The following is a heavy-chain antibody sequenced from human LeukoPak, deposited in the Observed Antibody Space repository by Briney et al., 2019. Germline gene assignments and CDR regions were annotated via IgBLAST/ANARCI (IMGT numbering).Heavy chain of an antibody. Sequence: PSETLSLTCTVSGGSISSYYWSWIRQPPGKGLEWIGYIYYSGSTNYNPSLKSRVTISVDTSKNQFSLKLSSVTAADTAVYYCARASLPAQRITIFQGNYYYMDVWGKGTTVTISS. V-gene: IGHV4-59*01. J-gene: IGHJ6*03. CDR2: IYYSGST. D-gene: IGHD3-9*01. CDR3: ARASLPAQRITIFQGNYYYMDV. CDR1: GGSISSYY.